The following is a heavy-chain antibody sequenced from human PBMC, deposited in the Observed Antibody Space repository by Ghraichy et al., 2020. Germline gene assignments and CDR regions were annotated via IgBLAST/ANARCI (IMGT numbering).Heavy chain of an antibody. CDR3: AKDLWNDGQNY. CDR2: ISYDGSNK. CDR1: GFTFSSYG. V-gene: IGHV3-30*18. J-gene: IGHJ4*02. D-gene: IGHD1-1*01. Sequence: GGSLRLSCAASGFTFSSYGMHWVRQAPGKGLEWVAVISYDGSNKYYADSVKGRFTISRDNSKNTLYLQMNSLRAEDTAVYYCAKDLWNDGQNYWGQGTLVTVSS.